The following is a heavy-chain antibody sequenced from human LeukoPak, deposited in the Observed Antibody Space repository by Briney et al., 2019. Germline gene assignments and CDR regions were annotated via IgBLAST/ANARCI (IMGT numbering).Heavy chain of an antibody. CDR3: EKSGYSKGRGDYFDY. D-gene: IGHD3-3*01. CDR2: INHSGSN. V-gene: IGHV4-34*01. J-gene: IGHJ4*02. Sequence: SETLTLTCAVYGGSFSGYYWSWIRQPPGKGLEWVGDINHSGSNNYNPSLESRVTIIVDKSKNQFSLQLNPVNTADTAVYYCEKSGYSKGRGDYFDYWGEGTQVTVSS. CDR1: GGSFSGYY.